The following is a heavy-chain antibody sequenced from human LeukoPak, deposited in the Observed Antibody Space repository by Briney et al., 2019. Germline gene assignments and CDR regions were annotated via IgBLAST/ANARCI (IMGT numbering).Heavy chain of an antibody. D-gene: IGHD6-13*01. CDR2: ISGSGGST. CDR3: AKLLDGTAPWAAGRSWDY. Sequence: PGGSLRLSCAASGFTFSSYAMSWVRQAPGKGLEWVSAISGSGGSTYYADSVKGRFTISRDNSKNTLYLQMNSLRAEDTAVYYCAKLLDGTAPWAAGRSWDYWGQGTLVTVSS. V-gene: IGHV3-23*01. CDR1: GFTFSSYA. J-gene: IGHJ4*02.